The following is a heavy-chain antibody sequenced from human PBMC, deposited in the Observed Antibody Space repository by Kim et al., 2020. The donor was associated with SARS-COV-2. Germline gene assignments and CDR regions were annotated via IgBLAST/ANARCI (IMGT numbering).Heavy chain of an antibody. D-gene: IGHD6-6*01. CDR2: IGPNSGGT. CDR3: AKDASSSSSYQWLDP. J-gene: IGHJ5*02. V-gene: IGHV1-2*06. Sequence: ASVKVSCKASGYTFTGYYIHWVRQAPGQGLEWMGRIGPNSGGTNFAQKFQGRVTLTSDTSINTAYMELTRLTSDDTAIYYCAKDASSSSSYQWLDPWGQG. CDR1: GYTFTGYY.